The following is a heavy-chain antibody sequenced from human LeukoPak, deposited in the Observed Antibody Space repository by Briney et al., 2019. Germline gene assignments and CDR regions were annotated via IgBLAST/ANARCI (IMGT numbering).Heavy chain of an antibody. Sequence: PGGSLRLSCAASGFTFSSYDMHWVRQVTGEALEWVSSIDTAGGIYYPGSVKGRFTISRENSKNSFYLQMNSLTADDTAVYYCAREETGYGYRYLDLWGRGTLVTVSS. CDR3: AREETGYGYRYLDL. D-gene: IGHD5-24*01. V-gene: IGHV3-13*04. J-gene: IGHJ2*01. CDR1: GFTFSSYD. CDR2: IDTAGGI.